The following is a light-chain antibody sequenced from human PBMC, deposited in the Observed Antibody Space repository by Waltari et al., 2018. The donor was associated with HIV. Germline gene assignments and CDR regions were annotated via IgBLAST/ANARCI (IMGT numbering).Light chain of an antibody. CDR3: CSYAGGPFV. CDR2: DVT. J-gene: IGLJ1*01. Sequence: QSALTQPASGSGSPGQSVNMSCTATHSDVGKDDFVSGYQHNPVHAPHLIIYDVTTRPSGVSLRFSGSKSGNTASLTISGLQAEDEANYYCCSYAGGPFVFGSGT. V-gene: IGLV2-23*02. CDR1: HSDVGKDDF.